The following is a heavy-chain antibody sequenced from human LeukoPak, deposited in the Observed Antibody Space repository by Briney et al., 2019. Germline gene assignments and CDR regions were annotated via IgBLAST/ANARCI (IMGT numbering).Heavy chain of an antibody. V-gene: IGHV3-21*01. CDR2: ISSSSSYI. J-gene: IGHJ4*02. CDR3: ARGQGSYYYDSSGYFVGDY. D-gene: IGHD3-22*01. Sequence: PGGSLRLSCAASGFTFSSYSMNWVRQAPGKGLEWVSSISSSSSYIYYADSVKGRFTISRDNAKNSLYLQMNSLRAEDTAVYYCARGQGSYYYDSSGYFVGDYWGQGTLVTVSS. CDR1: GFTFSSYS.